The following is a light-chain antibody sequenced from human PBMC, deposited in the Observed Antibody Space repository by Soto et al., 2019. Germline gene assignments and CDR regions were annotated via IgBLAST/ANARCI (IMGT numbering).Light chain of an antibody. CDR2: GAS. CDR3: QQYSSSPRP. CDR1: QSVSSTY. V-gene: IGKV3-20*01. J-gene: IGKJ2*01. Sequence: EIVLTQSPGTLSLSPGERATLSCRASQSVSSTYLAWYQQKPGQAPRLLIYGASSRATGIPDRFSGSGSGTDFTLTISRLESDDFAVYYCQQYSSSPRPFGQGTKLEIK.